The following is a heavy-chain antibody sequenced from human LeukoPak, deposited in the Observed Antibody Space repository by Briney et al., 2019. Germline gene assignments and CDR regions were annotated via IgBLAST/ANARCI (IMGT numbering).Heavy chain of an antibody. CDR2: IYSGGTT. V-gene: IGHV3-66*01. CDR1: GFTVSNNY. J-gene: IGHJ4*02. CDR3: ARDPPAVTANTYG. Sequence: GGSLRLSCAASGFTVSNNYINWVRQAPGKGLEWVSLIYSGGTTYYADSVKGRFTISRAGSKNTLYLQMNSLRVEDTAVYYCARDPPAVTANTYGWGQGNLVTVSS. D-gene: IGHD5-18*01.